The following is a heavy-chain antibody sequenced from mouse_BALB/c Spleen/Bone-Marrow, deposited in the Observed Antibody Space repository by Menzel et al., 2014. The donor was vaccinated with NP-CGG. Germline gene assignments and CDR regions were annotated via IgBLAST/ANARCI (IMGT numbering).Heavy chain of an antibody. CDR1: GYTFTDYN. CDR2: IYPYNGGT. J-gene: IGHJ1*01. CDR3: ARFRYDWYFDV. Sequence: EVQLQQSGPELVKPGASVKISCKASGYTFTDYNMHWVKQSHGKSLEWIGYIYPYNGGTGYNQKFKSKATLTVDNSSSTAYMELRSLTSDDSAVYYCARFRYDWYFDVWGAGTTVTVSS. D-gene: IGHD2-14*01. V-gene: IGHV1S29*02.